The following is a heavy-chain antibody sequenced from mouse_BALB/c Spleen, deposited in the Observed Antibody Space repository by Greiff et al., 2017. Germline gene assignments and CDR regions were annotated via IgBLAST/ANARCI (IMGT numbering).Heavy chain of an antibody. J-gene: IGHJ4*01. CDR2: IRSGSSTI. V-gene: IGHV5-17*02. CDR1: GFPFSSFG. Sequence: EVQGVESGGGLVKPGGSRKLSCAPSGFPFSSFGIHWVRQPPEKGLEWVAYIRSGSSTIYYAATVRGRFTISRDNPKNTLFLQMTSLRSEDTAMYYCARNWDGAMDYWGQGTSVTVSS. D-gene: IGHD4-1*01. CDR3: ARNWDGAMDY.